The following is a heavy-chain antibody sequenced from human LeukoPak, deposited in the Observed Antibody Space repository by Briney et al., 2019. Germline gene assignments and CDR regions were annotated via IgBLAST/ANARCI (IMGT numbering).Heavy chain of an antibody. CDR2: ISGSGSNT. D-gene: IGHD4-17*01. J-gene: IGHJ4*02. V-gene: IGHV3-23*01. CDR1: GFTFSSYG. Sequence: GGSLRLSCAASGFTFSSYGMHWVRQAPGKGLEWVSAISGSGSNTYYADSVKGRFTISRDNSKNTLYLQMNSLRAEDTAVYYCAKDPPTVTPGYWGQGTLVTVSS. CDR3: AKDPPTVTPGY.